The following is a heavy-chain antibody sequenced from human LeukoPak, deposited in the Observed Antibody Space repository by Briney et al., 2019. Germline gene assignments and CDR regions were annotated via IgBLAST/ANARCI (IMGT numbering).Heavy chain of an antibody. CDR3: RLTPGIAVAGGF. V-gene: IGHV3-23*01. J-gene: IGHJ4*02. D-gene: IGHD6-19*01. CDR1: GFTFSSYA. CDR2: ISGSGGST. Sequence: GGSLRLSCAASGFTFSSYAMSWVRQAPGKGLEWVSAISGSGGSTYYADSVKGRFTISRDNSKNTLYLQINSLRAEDTAVYYCRLTPGIAVAGGFWGQGTLVTVSS.